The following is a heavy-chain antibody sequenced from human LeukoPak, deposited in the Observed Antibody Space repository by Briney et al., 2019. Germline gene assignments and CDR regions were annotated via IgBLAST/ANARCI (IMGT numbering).Heavy chain of an antibody. D-gene: IGHD5-12*01. CDR3: ARDEYSGYDTDYYYGMDV. V-gene: IGHV3-21*01. CDR1: GFTFSSYA. J-gene: IGHJ6*02. CDR2: ISSSSSYI. Sequence: PGRSLRLSCAASGFTFSSYAMHWVRQAPGKGLEWVSSISSSSSYIYYADSVKGRFTISRDNAKNSLYLQMNSLRAEDTAVYYCARDEYSGYDTDYYYGMDVWGQGTTVTVSS.